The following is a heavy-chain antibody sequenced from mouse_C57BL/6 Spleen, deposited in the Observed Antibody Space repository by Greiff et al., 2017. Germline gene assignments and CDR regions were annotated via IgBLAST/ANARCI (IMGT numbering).Heavy chain of an antibody. V-gene: IGHV5-4*01. CDR1: GFTFSSYA. J-gene: IGHJ2*01. CDR2: ISDGGSYT. CDR3: ARDREDYFDY. Sequence: DVKLVESGGGLVKPGGSLKLSCAASGFTFSSYAMSWVRQTPEKRLEWVATISDGGSYTYDPDNVKGRFTIARDNAKNNLYLQMSHLKSEDTAMYYCARDREDYFDYWGQGTTLTVSS.